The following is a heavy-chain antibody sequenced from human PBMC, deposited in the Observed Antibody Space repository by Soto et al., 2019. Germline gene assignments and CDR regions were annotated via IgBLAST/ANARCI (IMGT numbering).Heavy chain of an antibody. Sequence: QVQLQQWGAGLLKPSETLSLTCAVYGGSFSGYYWSWIRQPPGKGLEWIGEINHSGSTNYNPSLTSRVDLSVXXSXHXXALKLSSVTTADTAVYSCARGRKCRSTCCHNWFASWGQGTLVTVSS. CDR2: INHSGST. CDR1: GGSFSGYY. D-gene: IGHD2-2*01. CDR3: ARGRKCRSTCCHNWFAS. J-gene: IGHJ5*01. V-gene: IGHV4-34*01.